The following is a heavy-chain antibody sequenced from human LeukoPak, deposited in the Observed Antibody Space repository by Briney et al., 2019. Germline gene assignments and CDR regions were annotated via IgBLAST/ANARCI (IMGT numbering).Heavy chain of an antibody. CDR3: ARVSAGITRWFDP. CDR1: GGSISTFY. D-gene: IGHD6-13*01. J-gene: IGHJ5*02. V-gene: IGHV4-4*07. CDR2: IYTSGST. Sequence: PSETLSLTCTVSGGSISTFYWSWIRQPAGKGLEWIGRIYTSGSTNSNPSLKSRVTMSVDTSKNQFSLKLSSVTAANTAVYYCARVSAGITRWFDPWGQGTLVTVSS.